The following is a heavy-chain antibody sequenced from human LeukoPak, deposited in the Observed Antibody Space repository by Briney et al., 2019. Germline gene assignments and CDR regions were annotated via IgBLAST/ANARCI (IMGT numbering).Heavy chain of an antibody. J-gene: IGHJ3*02. CDR2: ISAYNGDT. V-gene: IGHV1-18*01. D-gene: IGHD6-13*01. CDR1: GYTFTSYS. Sequence: ASVKVSCKASGYTFTSYSISWVRQAPGQGLEWMGWISAYNGDTNYVQKLQGRVTMTTDTSTSTAYMELKSLRSDDTAVYYCAREEGAPIAAANIWGLGTKVTVSS. CDR3: AREEGAPIAAANI.